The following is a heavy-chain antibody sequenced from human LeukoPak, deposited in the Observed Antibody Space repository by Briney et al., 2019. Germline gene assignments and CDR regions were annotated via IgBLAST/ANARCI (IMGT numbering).Heavy chain of an antibody. CDR3: AELGITMIGGV. J-gene: IGHJ6*04. CDR2: IKHDGSED. V-gene: IGHV3-7*01. D-gene: IGHD3-10*02. CDR1: GFTFSNYW. Sequence: GGSLRLSCAASGFTFSNYWMAWVRQAPGKGLEWVANIKHDGSEDYYLDSVKGRFTISRDNAKNSLYLQMNSLRAEDTAVYYCAELGITMIGGVWGKGTTVTISS.